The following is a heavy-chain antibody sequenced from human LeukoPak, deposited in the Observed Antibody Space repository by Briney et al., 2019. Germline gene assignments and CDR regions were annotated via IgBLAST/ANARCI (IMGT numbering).Heavy chain of an antibody. Sequence: VNVSCKASGYTFTGYYMHWVRQAPGQGLEWMGWINPNSGGTNYAQKFQGRVTMTRDTSISTAYMELSRLRFDDTAVYYCARDPPGYSGYVLGYWGQGTLVTVSS. CDR1: GYTFTGYY. CDR3: ARDPPGYSGYVLGY. CDR2: INPNSGGT. V-gene: IGHV1-2*02. J-gene: IGHJ4*02. D-gene: IGHD5-12*01.